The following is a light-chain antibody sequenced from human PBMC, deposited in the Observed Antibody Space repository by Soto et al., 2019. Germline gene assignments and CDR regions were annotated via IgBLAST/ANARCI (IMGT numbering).Light chain of an antibody. Sequence: IKMTQGPSTLSGSLGDIFTITFRVSQTISSWLAWYQQKPGKATKLLIYKASTLKSGVPSRFSGSGSGTEFTLTISSLQPDDFATYYCQHYNSYSEAFGQGTKVDI. J-gene: IGKJ1*01. CDR1: QTISSW. CDR3: QHYNSYSEA. CDR2: KAS. V-gene: IGKV1-5*03.